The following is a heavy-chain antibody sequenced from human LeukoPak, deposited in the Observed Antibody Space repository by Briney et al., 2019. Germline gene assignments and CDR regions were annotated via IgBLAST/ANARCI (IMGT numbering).Heavy chain of an antibody. D-gene: IGHD3-10*01. CDR2: ISGSGGST. CDR3: AKNLWGGSGSSHYYYYYGMDV. V-gene: IGHV3-23*01. CDR1: GSTFSSYA. Sequence: GGSLRLSCAASGSTFSSYAMSWVRQAPGQGLEWISAISGSGGSTYYADSVKGRFTISRDNSKNTLYLQMNSLRAEDTAVYYCAKNLWGGSGSSHYYYYYGMDVWGQGTTVTVSS. J-gene: IGHJ6*02.